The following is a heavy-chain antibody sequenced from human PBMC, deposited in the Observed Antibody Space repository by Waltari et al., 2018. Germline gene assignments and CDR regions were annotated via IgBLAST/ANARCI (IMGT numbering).Heavy chain of an antibody. CDR3: ARGGGIQWELGFDP. J-gene: IGHJ5*02. Sequence: QVQLVQSGAEVKKPGASVKVSCKASGYTFTSYDINWVRQATGQGLEWRGWMSPHSGNTGYAQKFQGRVTITRNTSISTAYMELSSLRSEDTAVYYCARGGGIQWELGFDPWGQGTLVTVSS. D-gene: IGHD1-26*01. V-gene: IGHV1-8*03. CDR2: MSPHSGNT. CDR1: GYTFTSYD.